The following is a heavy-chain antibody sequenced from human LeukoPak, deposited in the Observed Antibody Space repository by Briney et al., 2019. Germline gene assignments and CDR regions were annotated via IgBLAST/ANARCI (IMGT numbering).Heavy chain of an antibody. J-gene: IGHJ4*02. CDR3: TTDGGYYDSSGYYPYYFDY. CDR2: IKSKTAGGTT. Sequence: GGSLRLSCAASGLTFSNAWMSWVRQAPGKGREWVGRIKSKTAGGTTDYAAPVKGRVTISRDDSKNTLYLQMNSLKTEDTAVYYCTTDGGYYDSSGYYPYYFDYWGQGTLVTVSS. CDR1: GLTFSNAW. D-gene: IGHD3-22*01. V-gene: IGHV3-15*01.